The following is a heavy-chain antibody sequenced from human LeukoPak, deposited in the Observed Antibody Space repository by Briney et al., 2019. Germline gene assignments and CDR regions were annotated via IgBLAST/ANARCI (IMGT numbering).Heavy chain of an antibody. CDR1: GGSISSSSYY. CDR3: AGLVGATRKFDY. Sequence: PSETLSLTCTVSGGSISSSSYYWGWIRQPPGKGLEWIGSIYYSGSTYYNPSLKSRVTISVDTSKNQFSLKLSSVTAADTAVYYCAGLVGATRKFDYWGQGTLVTVSS. D-gene: IGHD1-26*01. V-gene: IGHV4-39*01. CDR2: IYYSGST. J-gene: IGHJ4*02.